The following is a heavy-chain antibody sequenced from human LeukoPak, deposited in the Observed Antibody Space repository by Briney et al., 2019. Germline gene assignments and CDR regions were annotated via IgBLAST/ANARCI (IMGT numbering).Heavy chain of an antibody. D-gene: IGHD3-3*01. CDR3: ARTLRLKTPRAFDI. CDR1: GFSFSTYA. Sequence: GGSLRLSCAGSGFSFSTYAMHWVRQAPGKGLEWVAVTSYDGSNYYYADSVKGRFTISRDNSKNTMYLHMNSLRAEDTAVYYCARTLRLKTPRAFDIWGQGTMVTVSS. J-gene: IGHJ3*02. V-gene: IGHV3-30-3*01. CDR2: TSYDGSNY.